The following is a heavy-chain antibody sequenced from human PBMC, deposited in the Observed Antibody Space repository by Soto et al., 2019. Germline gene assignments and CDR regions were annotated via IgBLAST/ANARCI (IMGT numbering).Heavy chain of an antibody. Sequence: SVKVSCKASGGTFSSYAISWARQAPGQGLEWMGGIIPIFGTANYAQKFQGRVTITADESTSTAYMELSSLRSEDTAVYYCAGGYYYYYGMDVWGQGTTVTVSS. CDR1: GGTFSSYA. CDR3: AGGYYYYYGMDV. CDR2: IIPIFGTA. V-gene: IGHV1-69*13. D-gene: IGHD3-16*01. J-gene: IGHJ6*02.